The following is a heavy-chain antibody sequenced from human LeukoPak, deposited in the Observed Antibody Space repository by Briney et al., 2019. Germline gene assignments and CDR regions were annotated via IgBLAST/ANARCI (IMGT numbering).Heavy chain of an antibody. J-gene: IGHJ5*02. CDR1: GYTFISYG. CDR2: ISAYNGNT. V-gene: IGHV1-18*01. Sequence: GASVKVSCKGSGYTFISYGIIWVRQAPGQGLEWMGWISAYNGNTNYAQNLQGRVTMTTDTSTSTAYMEPRSLRSDDTAVYYCARVQAQRGYLVGATKWFDPWGQGTLVTVSS. CDR3: ARVQAQRGYLVGATKWFDP. D-gene: IGHD1-26*01.